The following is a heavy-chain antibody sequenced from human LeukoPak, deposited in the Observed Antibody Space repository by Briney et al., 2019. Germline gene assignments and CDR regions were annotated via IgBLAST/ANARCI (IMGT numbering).Heavy chain of an antibody. J-gene: IGHJ4*02. Sequence: SETLSLTCAVYGGSFSGYYWSWIRQPPGKGLEWIGEINHSGSTNYNSSLKSRVTISVDTSKNQFSLKLSSVTAADTAVYYCARTDIVVVPAAKSFDYWGQGTLVTVSS. D-gene: IGHD2-2*01. CDR3: ARTDIVVVPAAKSFDY. CDR2: INHSGST. V-gene: IGHV4-34*01. CDR1: GGSFSGYY.